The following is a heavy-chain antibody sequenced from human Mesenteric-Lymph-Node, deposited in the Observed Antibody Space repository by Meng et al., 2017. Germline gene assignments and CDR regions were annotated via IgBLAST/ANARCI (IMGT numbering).Heavy chain of an antibody. CDR2: INHSGST. J-gene: IGHJ4*02. V-gene: IGHV4-34*01. CDR3: ARGNGLDYGDYGPD. Sequence: SETLSLTCAVYGGSFSGYYWSWIRQPPGKGLEWIGEINHSGSTNYNPSLKSRVTISVDTSKNQFSLKLSSVTAADTAVYYCARGNGLDYGDYGPDWGQGTLVTVSS. CDR1: GGSFSGYY. D-gene: IGHD4-17*01.